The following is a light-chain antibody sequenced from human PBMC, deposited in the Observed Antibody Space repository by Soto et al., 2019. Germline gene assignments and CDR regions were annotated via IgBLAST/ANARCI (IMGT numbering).Light chain of an antibody. CDR2: KTS. Sequence: EIQMTHSPSTLSASVVDRVTITCRASQSISNWLAWYQQKPGKAPKILIYKTSSLESGVPSRFSGSGSGTEFTLTISSLQPDDFATYYCQQYNGYRWTFGQGTKVDI. CDR1: QSISNW. J-gene: IGKJ1*01. CDR3: QQYNGYRWT. V-gene: IGKV1-5*03.